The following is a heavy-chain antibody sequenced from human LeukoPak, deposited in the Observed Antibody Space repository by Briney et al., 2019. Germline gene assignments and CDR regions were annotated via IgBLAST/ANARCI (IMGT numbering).Heavy chain of an antibody. CDR2: ISSSSSDI. J-gene: IGHJ6*03. D-gene: IGHD1-26*01. CDR3: AKDSKIVGPTFRSYHYMDV. V-gene: IGHV3-21*04. Sequence: PWESLTLSCTASGFTFSSYSMNWVRQAPGKGLEWVSSISSSSSDIYYAASVKGRFTISRDNAKNSLYLQMNSLRAEDTAVYYCAKDSKIVGPTFRSYHYMDVWGKGTTVTVSS. CDR1: GFTFSSYS.